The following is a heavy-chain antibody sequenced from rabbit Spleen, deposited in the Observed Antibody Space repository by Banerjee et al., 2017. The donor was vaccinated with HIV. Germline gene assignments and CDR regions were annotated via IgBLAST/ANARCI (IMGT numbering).Heavy chain of an antibody. Sequence: QEQLVESGGGLVQPGGSLTLSCKASGFDFSRFGMSWVRQAPGKGLEWIGYIDPIFGGTYYASWVNGRFTISSHNAQNTLYLQLDSLTTADTATYFCVREVAGKFGLWGPGTLSPS. V-gene: IGHV1S47*01. D-gene: IGHD4-1*01. CDR1: GFDFSRFG. CDR2: IDPIFGGT. CDR3: VREVAGKFGL. J-gene: IGHJ4*01.